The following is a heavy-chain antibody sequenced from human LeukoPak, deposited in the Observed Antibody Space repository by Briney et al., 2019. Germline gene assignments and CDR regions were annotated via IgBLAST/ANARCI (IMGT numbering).Heavy chain of an antibody. J-gene: IGHJ4*02. CDR3: ARRIIAVHRGSYFDS. Sequence: PSETPSLTCTGSGGSISSGGYYWSWIRQPPGKGLEWIGYIYHSGSTYYNPSLKSRVTISVDRSKNQFSLKLSSVTAADTAVYYCARRIIAVHRGSYFDSWGQGTLVTVSS. CDR2: IYHSGST. D-gene: IGHD6-19*01. CDR1: GGSISSGGYY. V-gene: IGHV4-30-2*01.